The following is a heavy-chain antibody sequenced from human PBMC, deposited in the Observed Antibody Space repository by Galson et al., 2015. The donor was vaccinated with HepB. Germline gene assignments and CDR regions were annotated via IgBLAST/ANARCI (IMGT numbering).Heavy chain of an antibody. D-gene: IGHD3-9*01. CDR2: ISGNSPNT. CDR1: GYIFSNFG. J-gene: IGHJ5*01. Sequence: CKASGYIFSNFGISWGRQAPGQGLEWVGWISGNSPNTNYAQKFQGRVTLTTDTPIKTAYMELRSLRTGDTAIYYCARARYPTSPPDSWGQGTLVTVSS. CDR3: ARARYPTSPPDS. V-gene: IGHV1-18*01.